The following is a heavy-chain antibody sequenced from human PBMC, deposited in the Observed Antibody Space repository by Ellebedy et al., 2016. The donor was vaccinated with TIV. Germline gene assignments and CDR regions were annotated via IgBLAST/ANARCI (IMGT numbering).Heavy chain of an antibody. CDR1: GFSLSTSAMC. D-gene: IGHD3/OR15-3a*01. CDR2: IDWDDNK. J-gene: IGHJ6*03. V-gene: IGHV2-70*01. Sequence: SGPTLVKPTQTLTLTCTFSGFSLSTSAMCVSWIRQPPGKALEWLAFIDWDDNKYYNTSLKTRLTISKDTSKNQVVLTMTNMDPVDTGTYFCARANYNFGTPGYFYYLDVWGNGTTVTVSS. CDR3: ARANYNFGTPGYFYYLDV.